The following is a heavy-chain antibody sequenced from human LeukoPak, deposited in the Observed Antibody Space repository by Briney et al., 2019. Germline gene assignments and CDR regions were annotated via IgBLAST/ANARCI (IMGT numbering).Heavy chain of an antibody. Sequence: GGSLRLSCVASGFTFSKNWMHWARQAPGKGLVWVSRIQGDGSNTNYADSVKGRFSISRDNAKNTVYLQMTSLWAEDTGIYYCSRGTSAGGPISPFDFWGQGTVVTVSS. CDR3: SRGTSAGGPISPFDF. J-gene: IGHJ4*02. CDR1: GFTFSKNW. D-gene: IGHD6-13*01. V-gene: IGHV3-74*01. CDR2: IQGDGSNT.